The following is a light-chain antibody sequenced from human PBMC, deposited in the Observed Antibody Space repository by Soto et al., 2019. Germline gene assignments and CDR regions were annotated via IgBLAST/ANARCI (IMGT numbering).Light chain of an antibody. J-gene: IGKJ4*01. V-gene: IGKV3-20*01. Sequence: EIVLTQSPCTLSLSPGDRATLSCRASQSVSSSYLAWYQQKPGQAPRLLIYGASNRATSIPARFSGSGSGTAFALTISRLEPDDFAVYSCQQSDNSPLTFGGGTKVKIK. CDR3: QQSDNSPLT. CDR1: QSVSSSY. CDR2: GAS.